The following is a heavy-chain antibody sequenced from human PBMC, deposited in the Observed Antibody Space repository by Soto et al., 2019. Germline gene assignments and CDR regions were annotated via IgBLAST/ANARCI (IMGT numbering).Heavy chain of an antibody. CDR2: MNPNSGNT. Sequence: QVQLVQSGAEVKKPGASVKVSCKASGYTFTSYDINWVRQATGQGLEWMGWMNPNSGNTGYAQKFQGRVTMTSNTSISTAYMELSSLRSEDTAVYYCASRPHYDFWSGYYFFGDAFDIWGQGTMVTVSS. D-gene: IGHD3-3*01. V-gene: IGHV1-8*01. CDR1: GYTFTSYD. J-gene: IGHJ3*02. CDR3: ASRPHYDFWSGYYFFGDAFDI.